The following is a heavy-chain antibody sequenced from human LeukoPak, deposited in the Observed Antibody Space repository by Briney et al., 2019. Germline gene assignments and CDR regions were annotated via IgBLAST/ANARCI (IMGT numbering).Heavy chain of an antibody. CDR2: INWNGGST. V-gene: IGHV3-20*04. J-gene: IGHJ5*02. CDR3: ARVVVTSWFDP. D-gene: IGHD2-21*02. CDR1: GFTFDDYG. Sequence: PGGSLRLSCAASGFTFDDYGMSWVRHAPGKGLEWVSGINWNGGSTGYADSVKGRFTISRDNAKNSLYLQMNSLRAEDTAVYYCARVVVTSWFDPWGQGTLVTVSS.